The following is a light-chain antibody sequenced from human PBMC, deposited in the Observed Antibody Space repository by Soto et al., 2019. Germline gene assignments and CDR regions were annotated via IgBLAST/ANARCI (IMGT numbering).Light chain of an antibody. V-gene: IGKV3-11*01. Sequence: ETVLTQSPATLSLSPGERATLSCRASRSISTYLAWYQQKPGQAPRLLIYDASRRATGIPDRFSGSGSGTDFSLTISRLEPEDFAVYYCQQFVESPYTFGQGTKLEIK. CDR2: DAS. CDR3: QQFVESPYT. CDR1: RSISTY. J-gene: IGKJ2*01.